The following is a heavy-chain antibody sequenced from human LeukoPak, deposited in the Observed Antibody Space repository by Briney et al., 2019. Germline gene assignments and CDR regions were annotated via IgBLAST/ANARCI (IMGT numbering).Heavy chain of an antibody. V-gene: IGHV3-20*04. D-gene: IGHD3-22*01. Sequence: GGSLRLSCAASGFTFDDYGMSWVRQGPGKGLEWVSGINWNGGMTAYADSVKGRFTISRDNAKNSLYLQMNSLRAEDTAVYYCARVWGTYYYDSSGPDGFDYWGQGTLVTVSS. CDR1: GFTFDDYG. CDR3: ARVWGTYYYDSSGPDGFDY. CDR2: INWNGGMT. J-gene: IGHJ4*02.